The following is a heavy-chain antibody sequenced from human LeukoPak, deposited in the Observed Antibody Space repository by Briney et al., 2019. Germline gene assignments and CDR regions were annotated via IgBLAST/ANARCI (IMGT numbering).Heavy chain of an antibody. CDR3: ARRTTMVRGVITAFDY. Sequence: GESLKISCKGSGYSFTSYWIGWVRQMPGKGLEWMGIIYPGDSDTRYSPSFQGQVTISADKSISTAYLQWSSLKASDTAMYYCARRTTMVRGVITAFDYWGQGTLVTVSS. D-gene: IGHD3-10*01. CDR2: IYPGDSDT. CDR1: GYSFTSYW. V-gene: IGHV5-51*01. J-gene: IGHJ4*02.